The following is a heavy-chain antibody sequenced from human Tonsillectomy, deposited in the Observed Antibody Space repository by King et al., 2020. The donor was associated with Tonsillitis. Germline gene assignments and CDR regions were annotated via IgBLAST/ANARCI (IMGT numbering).Heavy chain of an antibody. J-gene: IGHJ6*02. CDR1: GVSISSGGYS. CDR2: IYHSGST. Sequence: QLQESGSGLVKPSQTLSLTCAVSGVSISSGGYSWSWIRQPPGKGLEWIGYIYHSGSTYYNPSLKSRVTISVDRSKNQFSLKLSSATAADTAVYYCAQGGGYCSGGSCYSDYYYGMDVWGQGTTVTVSS. V-gene: IGHV4-30-2*01. CDR3: AQGGGYCSGGSCYSDYYYGMDV. D-gene: IGHD2-15*01.